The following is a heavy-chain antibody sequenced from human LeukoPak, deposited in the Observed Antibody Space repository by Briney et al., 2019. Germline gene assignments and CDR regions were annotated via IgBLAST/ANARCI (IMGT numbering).Heavy chain of an antibody. CDR2: INPNSGGT. CDR3: ARNYYGSEYYFDY. Sequence: ASVKVSCKASGYTFTGYYMHWVRQAPGQGLEWMGWINPNSGGTNYAQKFQGRVTMTRDTSISTAYMELSRLRSDDTAVYYCARNYYGSEYYFDYWGQGTLVTVSS. D-gene: IGHD3-10*01. V-gene: IGHV1-2*02. J-gene: IGHJ4*02. CDR1: GYTFTGYY.